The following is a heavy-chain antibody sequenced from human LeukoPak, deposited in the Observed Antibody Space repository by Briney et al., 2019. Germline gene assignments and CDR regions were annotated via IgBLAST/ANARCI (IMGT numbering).Heavy chain of an antibody. V-gene: IGHV4-31*03. CDR1: GDSISSGGYY. Sequence: SETLSLTCTVSGDSISSGGYYWRWIRQHPGKGLEWIEYIYYSGSTYYNPSLKSRVTISVDTSKNQFSLKLSSVTAADTAVYYCARADGSGYSSDAFDIWGQGTMVTVSS. CDR3: ARADGSGYSSDAFDI. CDR2: IYYSGST. J-gene: IGHJ3*02. D-gene: IGHD3-22*01.